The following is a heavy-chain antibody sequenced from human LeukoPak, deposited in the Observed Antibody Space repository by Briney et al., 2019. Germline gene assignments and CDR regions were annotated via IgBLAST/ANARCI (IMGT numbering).Heavy chain of an antibody. CDR1: GGSISSSSYY. Sequence: SETLSLTCNVSGGSISSSSYYWGWIRQPPGKGLEWIGSIYYSGSTYYNPSLKSRVTISVDTSKNQFSLKLSSVTAADTAVYYCAALTYCGGDCYPAFFDYWGQGTLVTVSS. CDR3: AALTYCGGDCYPAFFDY. J-gene: IGHJ4*02. V-gene: IGHV4-39*01. D-gene: IGHD2-21*02. CDR2: IYYSGST.